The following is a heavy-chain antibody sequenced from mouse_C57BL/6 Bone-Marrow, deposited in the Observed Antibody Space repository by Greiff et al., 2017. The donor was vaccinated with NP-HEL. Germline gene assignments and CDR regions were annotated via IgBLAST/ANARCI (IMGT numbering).Heavy chain of an antibody. CDR1: GFPITSGYY. J-gene: IGHJ2*01. V-gene: IGHV12-3*01. CDR2: ITHSGET. CDR3: AGDSDGYFYFDY. Sequence: QLVESGPGLVKPSQSLFLTCSITGFPITSGYYWIWIRQSPGKPLEWMGYITHSGETFYNPSLQSPISITRETSKNQFFLQLNSVTTEDTAMYYCAGDSDGYFYFDYWGQGTTLTVSS. D-gene: IGHD2-3*01.